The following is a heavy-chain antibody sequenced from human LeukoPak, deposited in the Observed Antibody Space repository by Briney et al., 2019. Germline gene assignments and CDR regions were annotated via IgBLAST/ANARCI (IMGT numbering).Heavy chain of an antibody. J-gene: IGHJ6*02. V-gene: IGHV3-48*03. CDR3: ARDRRGDYGDLFYYYGMDV. Sequence: GGSLRLPCAASGFTFSTYAMHWVRQAPGKGLEWVSYISSSGSSIYYADSVKGRFTISRDNAKNSLYLQLNSLRAEDTAVYYCARDRRGDYGDLFYYYGMDVWGQGTTVTVSS. CDR1: GFTFSTYA. D-gene: IGHD4-17*01. CDR2: ISSSGSSI.